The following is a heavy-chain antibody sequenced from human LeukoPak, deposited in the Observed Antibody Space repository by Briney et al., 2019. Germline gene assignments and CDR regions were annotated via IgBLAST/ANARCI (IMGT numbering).Heavy chain of an antibody. V-gene: IGHV3-7*01. Sequence: GGSLRLSCAASGFTFSSYSMNWVRQAPGKGLEWVANIKQDGSEKYYVDSVKGRFTISRDNAKNSLYLQMNSLRAEDTAVYYCARDPHVGATHFDYWGQGTLVTVSS. J-gene: IGHJ4*02. CDR3: ARDPHVGATHFDY. CDR2: IKQDGSEK. CDR1: GFTFSSYS. D-gene: IGHD1-26*01.